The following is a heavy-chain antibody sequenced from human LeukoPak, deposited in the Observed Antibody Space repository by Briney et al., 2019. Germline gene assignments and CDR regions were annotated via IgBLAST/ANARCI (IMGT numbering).Heavy chain of an antibody. CDR3: AKVRRGYNDAFDI. Sequence: GGSLRLSCAASGFTFSNYAMTWGRLGPRTGQGLVSVISTGVGSTYYADSVKGRCTISRDNSKKTLYLQMNSLRAEDTAVYYCAKVRRGYNDAFDIWGQGTMVTVSS. J-gene: IGHJ3*02. CDR2: ISTGVGST. D-gene: IGHD5-24*01. V-gene: IGHV3-23*01. CDR1: GFTFSNYA.